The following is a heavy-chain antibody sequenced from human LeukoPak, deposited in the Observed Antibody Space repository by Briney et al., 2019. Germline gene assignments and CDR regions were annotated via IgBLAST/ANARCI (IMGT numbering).Heavy chain of an antibody. CDR1: GGSMSSSSYY. D-gene: IGHD4-17*01. V-gene: IGHV4-39*01. CDR3: ARLPTVTFFDY. CDR2: IYYSGST. Sequence: PSDTLSLTCTVSGGSMSSSSYYWGWIRQPPGKGLEWIGSIYYSGSTYYNPSLKSRVTISVDTSKNQFSLKLSSVTAADTAVYYCARLPTVTFFDYWGQGTLVTASS. J-gene: IGHJ4*02.